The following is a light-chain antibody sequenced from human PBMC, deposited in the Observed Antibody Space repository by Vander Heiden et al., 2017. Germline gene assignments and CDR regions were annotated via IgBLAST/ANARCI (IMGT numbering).Light chain of an antibody. Sequence: DIVMIKYPDSLAVSLGEGATINCKSSQSVLYSPNNNNYLAWYQQKPGQPPKLLIYWASTRESGVPDRFSGSGSGTDFTLTISSLQAADVAVYYCQQYNSTPRTFGQGTKVEIK. V-gene: IGKV4-1*01. J-gene: IGKJ1*01. CDR2: WAS. CDR3: QQYNSTPRT. CDR1: QSVLYSPNNNNY.